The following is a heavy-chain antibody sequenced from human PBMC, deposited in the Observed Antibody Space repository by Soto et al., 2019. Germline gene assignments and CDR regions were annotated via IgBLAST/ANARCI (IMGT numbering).Heavy chain of an antibody. CDR2: IYHSGMT. Sequence: QVQLQESGPGLVKPSQTLSLTCTVSGGSISTGCYYWSWIRQHPGRGLEWIGYIYHSGMTFSNPSLQSRVAISIDTSKNKFSLKLSSVTAADTAVYYCATVRCELHDAFDIWGQGTMVSVSS. CDR3: ATVRCELHDAFDI. V-gene: IGHV4-31*03. D-gene: IGHD1-7*01. CDR1: GGSISTGCYY. J-gene: IGHJ3*02.